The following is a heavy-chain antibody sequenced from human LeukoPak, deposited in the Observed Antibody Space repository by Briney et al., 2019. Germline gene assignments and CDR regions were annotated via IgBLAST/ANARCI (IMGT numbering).Heavy chain of an antibody. CDR3: ARDGTPAITMIVVDNWFDP. V-gene: IGHV1-2*02. Sequence: ASVKVSCKASGYAFTGYYMHWVRQAPGQGLEWMGWINPNSGGTNYAQKFQGRVTMTRDTSISTAYMELSRLRSDDTAVYYCARDGTPAITMIVVDNWFDPWGQGTLVTVSS. J-gene: IGHJ5*02. CDR1: GYAFTGYY. CDR2: INPNSGGT. D-gene: IGHD3-22*01.